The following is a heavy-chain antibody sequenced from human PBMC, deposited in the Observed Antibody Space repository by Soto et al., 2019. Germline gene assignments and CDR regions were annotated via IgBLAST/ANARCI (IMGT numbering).Heavy chain of an antibody. J-gene: IGHJ6*03. V-gene: IGHV1-18*03. CDR1: GYTFTNYG. CDR2: ISTYNGNT. Sequence: GASVKVSCKASGYTFTNYGITWVRQAPGQGLEWMGWISTYNGNTNYAQNLQGRVTLTTDTSTSTAYMELRSLRSDDMAVYYCTGVVTGYYYMDVWGKGTTVTVSS. CDR3: TGVVTGYYYMDV. D-gene: IGHD2-21*02.